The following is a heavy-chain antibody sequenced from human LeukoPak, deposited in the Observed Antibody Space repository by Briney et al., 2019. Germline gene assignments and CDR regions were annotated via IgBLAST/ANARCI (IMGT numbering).Heavy chain of an antibody. D-gene: IGHD1-26*01. CDR2: IKRDGSET. V-gene: IGHV3-7*01. CDR1: GFTFSSYW. J-gene: IGHJ4*02. Sequence: PGGSLRLSCAASGFTFSSYWMSWVRQAPGKGLEWVANIKRDGSETYYVDSLKGRFTVSRDNAKNSLYLQMNSLRAEDTAVYYCARYSGSFLFDYWGQGALATVSS. CDR3: ARYSGSFLFDY.